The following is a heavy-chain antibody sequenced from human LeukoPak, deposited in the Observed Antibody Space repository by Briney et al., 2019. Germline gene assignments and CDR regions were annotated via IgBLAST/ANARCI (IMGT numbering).Heavy chain of an antibody. D-gene: IGHD2-2*01. V-gene: IGHV3-33*01. J-gene: IGHJ6*02. CDR1: GFTFSSYG. CDR2: IWYDGSNK. CDR3: ARARTSSNYYYGLDV. Sequence: PGGSLRLSCAASGFTFSSYGMHWVRQAPGKGLEWVAVIWYDGSNKYYADSVKDRFTISRDNSKNTLYLQMNSLRAEDTAVYHCARARTSSNYYYGLDVWGQGTTVTVSS.